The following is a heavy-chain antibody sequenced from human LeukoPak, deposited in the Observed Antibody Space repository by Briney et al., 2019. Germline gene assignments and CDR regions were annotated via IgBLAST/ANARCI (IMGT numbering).Heavy chain of an antibody. J-gene: IGHJ5*02. V-gene: IGHV4-39*06. CDR1: GGSISSSSYY. Sequence: PSETLSLTCTVSGGSISSSSYYWGWIRQPPGKGLEWIGSIYYSGSTYYNPSLKSRVTISVDASKNLFALKLSSVTAADTAVYYCAGDRYCSGGSCYLGWFDPWGQGTLVTVSS. CDR2: IYYSGST. CDR3: AGDRYCSGGSCYLGWFDP. D-gene: IGHD2-15*01.